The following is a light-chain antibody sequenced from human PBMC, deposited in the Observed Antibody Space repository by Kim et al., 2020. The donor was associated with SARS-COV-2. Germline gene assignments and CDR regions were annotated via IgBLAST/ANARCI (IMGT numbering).Light chain of an antibody. Sequence: SYELTQPPSVSVSPGQTASISCSGDILGDKYVYWYQQKPGQSPVLVIYQDSKRPSGIPERISGSNSGNTATLTISGTQAMDEADYYCQAWDSSTVVFGTG. CDR1: ILGDKY. CDR2: QDS. CDR3: QAWDSSTVV. J-gene: IGLJ1*01. V-gene: IGLV3-1*01.